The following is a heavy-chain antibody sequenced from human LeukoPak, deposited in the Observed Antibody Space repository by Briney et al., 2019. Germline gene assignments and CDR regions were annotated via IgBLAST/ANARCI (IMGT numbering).Heavy chain of an antibody. CDR3: AAGPYCSGGSCYQNWFDP. D-gene: IGHD2-15*01. Sequence: SGKVSCKASGFTFTSSAVQWVRQARGQRLEWIGWIVVGSGNTNYAQKFQERVTITRDMSTSTAYMELSSLRSEDTAVYYCAAGPYCSGGSCYQNWFDPWGQGTLVTVSS. CDR1: GFTFTSSA. CDR2: IVVGSGNT. V-gene: IGHV1-58*01. J-gene: IGHJ5*02.